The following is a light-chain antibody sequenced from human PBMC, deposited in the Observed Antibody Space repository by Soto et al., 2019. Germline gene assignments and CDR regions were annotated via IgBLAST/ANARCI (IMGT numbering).Light chain of an antibody. CDR3: NSYTSKSTGV. CDR1: SSDVGGYNY. CDR2: EVS. V-gene: IGLV2-14*01. Sequence: QSALTQPASVSGSLGQSITISCTGTSSDVGGYNYVSWYQHHPGKAPKLIIYEVSNRPSGVSNRFSGSKSGNTASLTISGLQAEDEADYYCNSYTSKSTGVFGTGTNVTVL. J-gene: IGLJ1*01.